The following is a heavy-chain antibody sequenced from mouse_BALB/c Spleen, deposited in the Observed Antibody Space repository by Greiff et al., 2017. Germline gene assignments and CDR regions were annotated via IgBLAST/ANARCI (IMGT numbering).Heavy chain of an antibody. CDR1: GFNINDSY. J-gene: IGHJ3*01. CDR3: ARGRHYYGYWIAY. Sequence: EVQLQQSGAELVKPGASVKLSCTASGFNINDSYMHWVKQRPEQGLEWIGRIDPANGNTKYDPKFQGKATITADTSSNTAYLQLSSLTSEDTAVYYCARGRHYYGYWIAYWGQGTLVTVSA. CDR2: IDPANGNT. D-gene: IGHD1-2*01. V-gene: IGHV14-3*02.